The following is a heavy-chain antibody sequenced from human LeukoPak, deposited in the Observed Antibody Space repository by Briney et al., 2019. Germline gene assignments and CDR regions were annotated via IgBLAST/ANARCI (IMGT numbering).Heavy chain of an antibody. J-gene: IGHJ4*02. CDR1: GGSISSGGYY. CDR3: ARVVNRYGSADY. Sequence: SETLSLTCTVSGGSISSGGYYWSWIRQHPGKGLEWIGYIYYSGTTYYNPSLKSRVTISVDTSKNQFSLKLSSVTAADTAVYYCARVVNRYGSADYWGQGTLVTVSS. V-gene: IGHV4-31*03. CDR2: IYYSGTT. D-gene: IGHD3-10*01.